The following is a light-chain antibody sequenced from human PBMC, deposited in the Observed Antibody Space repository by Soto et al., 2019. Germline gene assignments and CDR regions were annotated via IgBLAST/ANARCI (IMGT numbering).Light chain of an antibody. V-gene: IGLV2-14*03. Sequence: QSVLTQPASVSGSPGQSITVSCTGTTSDVGGFGYVSWYQQHPGKAPKLMIFDVSNRPSGVSDRFSGSKSGNTASLTISGLQAEDEADYYCSSYTTTGTQVFGTGTKVTVL. CDR2: DVS. CDR1: TSDVGGFGY. J-gene: IGLJ1*01. CDR3: SSYTTTGTQV.